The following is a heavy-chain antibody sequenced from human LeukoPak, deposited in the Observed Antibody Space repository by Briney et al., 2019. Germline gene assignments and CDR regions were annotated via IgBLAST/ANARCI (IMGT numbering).Heavy chain of an antibody. CDR1: GGSISSGGYY. V-gene: IGHV4-31*03. CDR3: ARRLFSRAFDI. CDR2: IYYSGST. D-gene: IGHD2-21*01. J-gene: IGHJ3*02. Sequence: SQTLSLTCTVSGGSISSGGYYWSRIRQHPGKGLEWIGYIYYSGSTYYNPSLKSRVTISVDTSKNQFSLKLSSVTAADTAVYYCARRLFSRAFDIWGQGTMVTVSS.